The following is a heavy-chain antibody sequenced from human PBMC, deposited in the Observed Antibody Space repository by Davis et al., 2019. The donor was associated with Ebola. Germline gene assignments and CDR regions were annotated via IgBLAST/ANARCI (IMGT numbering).Heavy chain of an antibody. V-gene: IGHV4-59*11. CDR3: ATAPRHYYGDSGSVWPDGFSF. CDR1: DGSISSHY. Sequence: PSETLSLTCTFSDGSISSHYWNWVRQPPGKGLEWIGIIYDSGRTNYNPSLKSRVTISADTSKNQFSLKLTSVTAADTAVYYCATAPRHYYGDSGSVWPDGFSFLGQGTEVIVSS. J-gene: IGHJ3*01. D-gene: IGHD3-10*01. CDR2: IYDSGRT.